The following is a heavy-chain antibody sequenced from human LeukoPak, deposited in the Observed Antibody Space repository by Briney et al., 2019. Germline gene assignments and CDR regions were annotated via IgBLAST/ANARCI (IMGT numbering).Heavy chain of an antibody. CDR1: AFAFVRNG. J-gene: IGHJ4*02. V-gene: IGHV3-48*01. Sequence: SGGSLRLSCAASAFAFVRNGMNWVRQAQGQGTEWISSRSGGRGILAHAASVKGHLTICRDNGEYSLYLQINSRRVEDTAVYYCTRYGSGQNYRDPFDFWGQGTLVTVSP. D-gene: IGHD3-10*01. CDR2: RSGGRGIL. CDR3: TRYGSGQNYRDPFDF.